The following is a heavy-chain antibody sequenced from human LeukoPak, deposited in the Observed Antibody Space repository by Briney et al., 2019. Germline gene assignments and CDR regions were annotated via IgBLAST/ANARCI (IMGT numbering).Heavy chain of an antibody. D-gene: IGHD2-21*01. CDR3: ARSWGGGLDWYFDL. V-gene: IGHV4-59*01. CDR2: IYYSGST. CDR1: GGSISSYY. J-gene: IGHJ2*01. Sequence: SETLSLTCTVSGGSISSYYWSWIRQPPGKGLEWIGYIYYSGSTNYNPSLKSRVTISVDTSKNQFSLKLSSVTAADTAVYYCARSWGGGLDWYFDLWGRGTLVTVSS.